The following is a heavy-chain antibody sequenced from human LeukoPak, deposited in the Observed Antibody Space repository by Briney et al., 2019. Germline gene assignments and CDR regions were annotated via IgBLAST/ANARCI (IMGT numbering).Heavy chain of an antibody. CDR2: IYYSGST. CDR1: GASFSTYY. Sequence: SETLSLTCTVSGASFSTYYWSWIRQPPGKGLEWIGYIYYSGSTNYNPSLRSRVTISVDTSKNQFSLNLSSVTAADTAVYHCARDGRGSTSLDNWGQGILVTVSS. J-gene: IGHJ4*02. D-gene: IGHD6-6*01. V-gene: IGHV4-59*12. CDR3: ARDGRGSTSLDN.